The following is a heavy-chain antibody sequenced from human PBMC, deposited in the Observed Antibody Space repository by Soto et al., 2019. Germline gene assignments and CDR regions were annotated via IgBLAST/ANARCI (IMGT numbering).Heavy chain of an antibody. V-gene: IGHV1-69*02. CDR2: IIPILGIA. J-gene: IGHJ4*02. CDR3: ARMVDCSGGSCQILDY. D-gene: IGHD2-15*01. CDR1: GGTFSSYT. Sequence: QVQLVQSGAEVQKPGSSVKVSCKASGGTFSSYTISWVRQAPGQGLEWMGRIIPILGIANYAQKFQGRVTTTADKSTSTACVELSSLRSEDTAVYYCARMVDCSGGSCQILDYWGQGTLVTVSS.